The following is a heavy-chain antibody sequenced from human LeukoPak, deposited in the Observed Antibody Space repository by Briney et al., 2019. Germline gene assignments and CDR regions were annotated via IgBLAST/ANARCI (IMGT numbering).Heavy chain of an antibody. J-gene: IGHJ4*02. Sequence: PGGSLRLSCAASGFTFNSYWMSWVRQAPGKGLEWVAFIRYDGSNKYYADSVKGRFTISRDNSKNTLYLQMNSLRAEDTAVYYCAKDQVAIVGAAYYFDYWGQGTLVTVSS. CDR1: GFTFNSYW. CDR2: IRYDGSNK. D-gene: IGHD1-26*01. V-gene: IGHV3-30*02. CDR3: AKDQVAIVGAAYYFDY.